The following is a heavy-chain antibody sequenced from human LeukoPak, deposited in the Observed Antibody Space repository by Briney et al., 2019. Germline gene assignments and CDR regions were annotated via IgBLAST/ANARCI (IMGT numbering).Heavy chain of an antibody. D-gene: IGHD2/OR15-2a*01. J-gene: IGHJ4*02. CDR2: FSYTGST. Sequence: SQTLSLTCTVSGGSISSGEYYWSWIRQPPGKGLEWICYFSYTGSTYYNTSVKSRVSISVDTSKNQFSLKLTSVTAADTAVYYCARALNGYFYAFDSWGQGTLVTVSS. V-gene: IGHV4-30-4*01. CDR1: GGSISSGEYY. CDR3: ARALNGYFYAFDS.